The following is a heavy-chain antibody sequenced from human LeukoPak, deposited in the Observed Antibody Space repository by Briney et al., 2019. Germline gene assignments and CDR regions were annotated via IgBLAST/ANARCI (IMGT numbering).Heavy chain of an antibody. CDR1: GFTFSNNN. Sequence: GGSLRLSCAASGFTFSNNNMNWVRQAPGKGLEWVSSISSSSYIYYADSLRGRFTISRDNAENSLYLQMISLRAEDAAVYYCARGRDGSQSPIDYWGQGTLVTVSS. J-gene: IGHJ4*02. CDR3: ARGRDGSQSPIDY. CDR2: ISSSSYI. V-gene: IGHV3-21*01. D-gene: IGHD5-24*01.